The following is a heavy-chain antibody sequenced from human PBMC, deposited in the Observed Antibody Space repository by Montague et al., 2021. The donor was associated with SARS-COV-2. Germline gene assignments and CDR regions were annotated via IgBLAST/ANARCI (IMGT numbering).Heavy chain of an antibody. CDR3: ARASTVTLRLVVIRGRFDY. J-gene: IGHJ4*02. Sequence: SETLSLTCTVSGGSISSSSYCWGLIRQPPGKVLELIGIIYYSGSTYYHPSLKRRVTISVDTSKNQFSLKLSSVTAAATAVYYCARASTVTLRLVVIRGRFDYWGQGTLVTVSS. D-gene: IGHD3-22*01. CDR1: GGSISSSSYC. V-gene: IGHV4-39*01. CDR2: IYYSGST.